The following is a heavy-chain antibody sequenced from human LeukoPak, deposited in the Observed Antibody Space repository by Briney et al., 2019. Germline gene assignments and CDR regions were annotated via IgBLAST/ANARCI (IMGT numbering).Heavy chain of an antibody. J-gene: IGHJ3*02. D-gene: IGHD6-25*01. CDR2: IYYSGST. CDR3: AREAPGSADAFDI. CDR1: GGSISSYY. V-gene: IGHV4-59*01. Sequence: SETLSLTCTVSGGSISSYYWSWIRQPPGKGLEWIGYIYYSGSTNYNPSLKSRVTISVDTSKNQFSLKLSSVTAADTAVYYCAREAPGSADAFDIWGQGTMVTVSS.